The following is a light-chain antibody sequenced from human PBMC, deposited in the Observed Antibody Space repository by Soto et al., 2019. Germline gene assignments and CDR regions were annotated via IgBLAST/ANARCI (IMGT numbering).Light chain of an antibody. CDR2: WAS. CDR3: QQYHSAPYT. CDR1: QSVLYSTNNRNY. J-gene: IGKJ2*01. V-gene: IGKV4-1*01. Sequence: DIVMTQSPDSLAVSLGERATINCKSSQSVLYSTNNRNYVTWYQQKAGQPPKLLIYWASTRESGVPDRFSGSGSGTDFTLTISSLQAEDVAVYYCQQYHSAPYTFGQGTKLEI.